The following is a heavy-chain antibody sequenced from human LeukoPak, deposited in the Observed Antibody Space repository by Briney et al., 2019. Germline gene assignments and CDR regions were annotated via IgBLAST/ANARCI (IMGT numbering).Heavy chain of an antibody. D-gene: IGHD6-13*01. Sequence: ASVKVSCKASGYTFTIYDINWVRQATGQGLEWMGWMNPNSGNTGYAQKLQGRVTMTRNTSISTAYMELSSLRSEDTAVYYCAREIGKQLVLFYYYGMDVWGQGTTVTVSS. J-gene: IGHJ6*02. CDR2: MNPNSGNT. V-gene: IGHV1-8*01. CDR3: AREIGKQLVLFYYYGMDV. CDR1: GYTFTIYD.